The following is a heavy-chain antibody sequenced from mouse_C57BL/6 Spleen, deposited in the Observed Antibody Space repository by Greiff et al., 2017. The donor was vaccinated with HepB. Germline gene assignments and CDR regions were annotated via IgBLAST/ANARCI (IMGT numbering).Heavy chain of an antibody. Sequence: QVHVKQSGAELAKPGASVKLSCKASVYTFTSYWMHWVKQRPGQGLEWIGYINPSSGYTKYNQKFKDKATLTADKSSSTAYMQLSSLTYEDSAVYYCARLSPYAGSSLDYWGQGTTLTVSS. CDR3: ARLSPYAGSSLDY. J-gene: IGHJ2*01. CDR1: VYTFTSYW. CDR2: INPSSGYT. V-gene: IGHV1-7*01. D-gene: IGHD1-1*01.